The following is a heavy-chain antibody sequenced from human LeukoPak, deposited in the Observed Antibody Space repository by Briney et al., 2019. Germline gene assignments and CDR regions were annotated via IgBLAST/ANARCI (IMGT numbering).Heavy chain of an antibody. D-gene: IGHD6-6*01. CDR3: ARGLSGYASSLGY. CDR2: ISGSGGST. V-gene: IGHV3-23*01. J-gene: IGHJ4*02. Sequence: GGSLRLSCAASGFTFSSYGMSWVRQAPGKGLEWVSAISGSGGSTYYADSVRGRSSISRDNAKNTLYLQMNSLRAEDTAVYYCARGLSGYASSLGYWGQGTLVTVSA. CDR1: GFTFSSYG.